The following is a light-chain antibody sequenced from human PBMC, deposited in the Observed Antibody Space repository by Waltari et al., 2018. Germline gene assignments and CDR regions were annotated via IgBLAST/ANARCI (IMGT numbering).Light chain of an antibody. CDR1: PGIDGP. CDR2: DAS. CDR3: QHYYNSPLA. J-gene: IGKJ4*01. Sequence: AIKLTQSPSSLTASVGDTVTITCRAGPGIDGPLAWYQHKPGKTPHLLIHDASTLEPGVPIRFSGSGSGTDFALTIRSLQPEDFGTYYCQHYYNSPLAFGGGTRVE. V-gene: IGKV1D-13*01.